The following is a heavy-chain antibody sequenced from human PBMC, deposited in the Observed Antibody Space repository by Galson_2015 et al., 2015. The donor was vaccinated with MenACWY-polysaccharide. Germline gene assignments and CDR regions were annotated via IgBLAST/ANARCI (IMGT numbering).Heavy chain of an antibody. CDR3: ARLARDGQQPRYCSGGNCYSEP. J-gene: IGHJ5*02. CDR2: MNPNRGNT. D-gene: IGHD2-15*01. CDR1: GYTFTSYD. Sequence: SVKVSCKASGYTFTSYDINWVRQATGQGLEWMGWMNPNRGNTGYAQKFQGRVTMTRNNPTSTAFMELSSLRSEDTAVYYCARLARDGQQPRYCSGGNCYSEPWCQGTLVIVSS. V-gene: IGHV1-8*01.